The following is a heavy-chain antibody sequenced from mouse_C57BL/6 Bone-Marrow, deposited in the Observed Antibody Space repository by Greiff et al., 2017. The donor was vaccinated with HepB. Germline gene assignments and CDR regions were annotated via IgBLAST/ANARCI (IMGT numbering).Heavy chain of an antibody. CDR2: IYPGSGNT. J-gene: IGHJ2*01. CDR1: GYTFTDYY. D-gene: IGHD1-1*01. CDR3: VLGYYYGSSYGY. V-gene: IGHV1-76*01. Sequence: QVQLQQSGAELVRPGVSVKLSCKASGYTFTDYYINWVKQRPGQGLEWIARIYPGSGNTYYNEKFKGKATLTAEKSSSTAYMQLSSLTSEDSAVYFCVLGYYYGSSYGYWGQGTTLTVSS.